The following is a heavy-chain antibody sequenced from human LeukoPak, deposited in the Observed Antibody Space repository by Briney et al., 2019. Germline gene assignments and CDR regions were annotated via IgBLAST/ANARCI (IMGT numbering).Heavy chain of an antibody. D-gene: IGHD6-6*01. CDR3: ARELYSSSPAFDY. CDR2: IYYSGNT. J-gene: IGHJ4*02. Sequence: SETLSLTCTVSGGFISGYYWSWIRQPPGKGLEWIGYIYYSGNTNYNPSLKSRVTISVDTSKNQFSLKLSSVTAADTAIYYCARELYSSSPAFDYWGQRTLVTVSS. CDR1: GGFISGYY. V-gene: IGHV4-59*01.